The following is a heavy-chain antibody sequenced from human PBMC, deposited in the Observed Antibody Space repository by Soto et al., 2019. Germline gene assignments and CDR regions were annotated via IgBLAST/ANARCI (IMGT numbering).Heavy chain of an antibody. J-gene: IGHJ5*02. V-gene: IGHV3-48*03. Sequence: GTLLLSCSASGFTFSSHEMNWVRQAPGKGLEWVSYISSSGTIIDYADSVKGRFTISRDNAQNSLYLQMNSLRAEDTAVYYCARSWGVYCSTIRCYSPWLDLWGEGTPVTVYS. CDR1: GFTFSSHE. CDR3: ARSWGVYCSTIRCYSPWLDL. CDR2: ISSSGTII. D-gene: IGHD2-2*02.